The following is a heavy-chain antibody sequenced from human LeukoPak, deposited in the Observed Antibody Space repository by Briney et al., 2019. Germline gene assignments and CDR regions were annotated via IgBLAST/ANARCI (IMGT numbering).Heavy chain of an antibody. V-gene: IGHV3-23*01. J-gene: IGHJ6*03. Sequence: QPGGSLRLSYAASGFTFSSYAMSWVRQAPGKGLEWVSAISGSGGSTYYADSVKGRFTISRDNSKNTLYLQMNSLRAEDTAVYYCAQDRVGGKYYYYYMDVWGKGTTVTVSS. CDR1: GFTFSSYA. CDR3: AQDRVGGKYYYYYMDV. D-gene: IGHD1-26*01. CDR2: ISGSGGST.